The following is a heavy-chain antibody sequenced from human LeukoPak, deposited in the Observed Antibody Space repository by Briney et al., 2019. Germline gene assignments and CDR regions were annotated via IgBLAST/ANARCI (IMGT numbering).Heavy chain of an antibody. CDR1: GFTFSSYG. Sequence: GGSLRLSCAASGFTFSSYGMHWVRQAPGKGLEWVAVISYDGSNKYYADSVKGRFTISRDNSKNTLYLQMNSLRAEDTAVYYCAKATYSSSWYGVLRWAGGTRSYYYYGMDVWGKGTTVTVSS. CDR2: ISYDGSNK. CDR3: AKATYSSSWYGVLRWAGGTRSYYYYGMDV. V-gene: IGHV3-30*18. J-gene: IGHJ6*04. D-gene: IGHD6-13*01.